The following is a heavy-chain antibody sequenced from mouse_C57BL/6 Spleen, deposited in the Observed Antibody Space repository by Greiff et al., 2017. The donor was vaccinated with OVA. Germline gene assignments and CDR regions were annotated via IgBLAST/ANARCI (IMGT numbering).Heavy chain of an antibody. CDR1: GYTFTSYT. J-gene: IGHJ3*01. D-gene: IGHD2-4*01. Sequence: VQLQQSGAELARPGASVKMSCKASGYTFTSYTMHWVKQRPGQGLEWIGYINPSSGYTKYNQKFKDKATLTADKSSSTAYMQLSSLTSEDSAVYYCARWGYDYDEGFAYWGQGTLVTVSA. CDR3: ARWGYDYDEGFAY. V-gene: IGHV1-4*01. CDR2: INPSSGYT.